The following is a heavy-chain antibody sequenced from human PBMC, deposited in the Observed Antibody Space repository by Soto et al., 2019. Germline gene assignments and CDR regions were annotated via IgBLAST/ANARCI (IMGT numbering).Heavy chain of an antibody. D-gene: IGHD2-2*01. V-gene: IGHV3-11*01. J-gene: IGHJ6*02. Sequence: LRLSCAASGFTFSDYYMSWIRQAPGKGLEWVSYISSSGSTIYYADSVKGRFTISRDNAKNSLYLQMNSLRAEDTAVYYCARPDIVVVPAATGYYGMDVWGQGTTVTV. CDR1: GFTFSDYY. CDR2: ISSSGSTI. CDR3: ARPDIVVVPAATGYYGMDV.